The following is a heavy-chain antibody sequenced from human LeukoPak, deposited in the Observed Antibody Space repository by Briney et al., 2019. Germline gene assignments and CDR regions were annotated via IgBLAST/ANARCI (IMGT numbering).Heavy chain of an antibody. Sequence: GGSLRLSCVASGFTFTKCAMSWIRQAPGKGLEWVSSISSSSSYIYYADSVKGRFTISRDNAKNSLYLQMNSLRAEDTAVYYCARDLLATDVYYYDSSGYYPFDYWGQGTLVTVSS. V-gene: IGHV3-21*01. CDR3: ARDLLATDVYYYDSSGYYPFDY. J-gene: IGHJ4*02. CDR2: ISSSSSYI. CDR1: GFTFTKCA. D-gene: IGHD3-22*01.